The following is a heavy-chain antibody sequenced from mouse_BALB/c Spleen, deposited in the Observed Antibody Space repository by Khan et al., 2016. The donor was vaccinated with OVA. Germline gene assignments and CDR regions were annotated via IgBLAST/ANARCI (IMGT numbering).Heavy chain of an antibody. D-gene: IGHD2-10*02. CDR3: ASGLKYGNFDY. CDR2: INTETGEP. CDR1: GYTFTDYS. V-gene: IGHV9-2-1*01. J-gene: IGHJ2*01. Sequence: QIQLEQSGPELKKPGETVKISCKASGYTFTDYSMHWVKQTPGKSLKWMGWINTETGEPTYADDFKGRFAFSLETSASTAYLQINNLKNEDTATYFCASGLKYGNFDYWGQGTTLTVSS.